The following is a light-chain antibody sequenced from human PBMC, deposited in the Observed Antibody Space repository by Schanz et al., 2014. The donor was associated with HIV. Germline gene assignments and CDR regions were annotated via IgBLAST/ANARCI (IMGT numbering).Light chain of an antibody. J-gene: IGLJ2*01. V-gene: IGLV3-21*04. CDR2: YDD. CDR1: NLGSKS. Sequence: SYELTQPPSVSVAPGKTARITCGGNNLGSKSVHWYQQKPGQAPVLVIYYDDDRPSGIPERVSGSNSGQTATLTISRVEAGDEADYYCQVWDTYINAVFGGGTKLTVL. CDR3: QVWDTYINAV.